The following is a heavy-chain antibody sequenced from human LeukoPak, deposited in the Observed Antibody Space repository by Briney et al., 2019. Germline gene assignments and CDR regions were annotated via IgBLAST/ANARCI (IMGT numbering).Heavy chain of an antibody. D-gene: IGHD1-26*01. CDR1: GGAITSDY. Sequence: PSETLSLTCTVSGGAITSDYWSWIRQSPERGLEWIGYVFHTGVTNYNPSLRGRVIISLAASKTQFSLTLTSVTAADTALYYCARHIVGGNFDSWGPGKFVTVSS. CDR2: VFHTGVT. V-gene: IGHV4-59*08. CDR3: ARHIVGGNFDS. J-gene: IGHJ4*02.